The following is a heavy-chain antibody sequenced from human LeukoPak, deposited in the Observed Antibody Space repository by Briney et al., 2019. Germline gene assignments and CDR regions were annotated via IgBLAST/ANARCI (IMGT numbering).Heavy chain of an antibody. V-gene: IGHV4-39*07. J-gene: IGHJ4*02. CDR2: IYYSGST. Sequence: SETLSLTCTVSGGSISSSSYYWGWIRQPPGKGLEWIGSIYYSGSTYYNPSLKSRVTISVDTSKNQFSLKLSSVTAADTAVYYCARAHERGGNWGYSDYWGQGTLVTVSS. CDR1: GGSISSSSYY. D-gene: IGHD4-23*01. CDR3: ARAHERGGNWGYSDY.